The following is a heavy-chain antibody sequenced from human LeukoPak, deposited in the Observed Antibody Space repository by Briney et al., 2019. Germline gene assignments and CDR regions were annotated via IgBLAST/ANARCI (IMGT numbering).Heavy chain of an antibody. Sequence: SETLSLTCTVSGGSISSYYWSWIRQPPGKGLEWIGYLYYSGSTNYNPSLKSRVTISVDTSRNQFSLKLSSVTAADTAVYYCARDKYCSGGSCYSRAFDIWGQGTIVTVSS. CDR1: GGSISSYY. CDR2: LYYSGST. D-gene: IGHD2-15*01. CDR3: ARDKYCSGGSCYSRAFDI. V-gene: IGHV4-59*01. J-gene: IGHJ3*02.